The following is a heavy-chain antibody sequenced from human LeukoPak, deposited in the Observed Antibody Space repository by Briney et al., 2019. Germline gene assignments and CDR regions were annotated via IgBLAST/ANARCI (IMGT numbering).Heavy chain of an antibody. J-gene: IGHJ6*03. V-gene: IGHV3-48*01. CDR2: ISSSSSTI. CDR3: ARELWSPWTYNYSYYMDV. D-gene: IGHD3-10*01. Sequence: GGSLRLSCAASGFTFSSYSMNWVRQAPGKGLEWVSYISSSSSTIYYADSVKGRFTISRDNAKNSLYLQMNSLRAEDTAVSYSARELWSPWTYNYSYYMDVWGKGTTVTVSS. CDR1: GFTFSSYS.